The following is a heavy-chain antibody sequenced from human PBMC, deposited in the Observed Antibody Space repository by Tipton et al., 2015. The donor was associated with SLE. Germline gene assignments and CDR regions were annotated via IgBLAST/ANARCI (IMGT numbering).Heavy chain of an antibody. V-gene: IGHV4-59*08. Sequence: LRLSCTVSGGSISSYYGSWIRQPPGKGLEWIGYIYYSGSTNYNPSLKSRVTISVDTSKNQFSLKLSSVTAADTAVYYCARQGQQLVRPYYYGMDVWGQGTTVTVSS. CDR3: ARQGQQLVRPYYYGMDV. J-gene: IGHJ6*02. CDR1: GGSISSYY. CDR2: IYYSGST. D-gene: IGHD6-13*01.